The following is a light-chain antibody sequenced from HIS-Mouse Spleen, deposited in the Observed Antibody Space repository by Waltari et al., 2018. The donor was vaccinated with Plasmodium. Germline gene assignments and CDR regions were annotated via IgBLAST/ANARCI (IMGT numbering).Light chain of an antibody. V-gene: IGKV3-15*01. J-gene: IGKJ3*01. CDR3: QQYNNWSFT. Sequence: EIVMTQSPATLPVSPGERATLSCRARQSVSSNLAWYQQKPGQAPRLLIYGASTRATGIPARCSGSGSGTEFTLTISSLQSEDFAVYYCQQYNNWSFTFGPGTKVDIK. CDR1: QSVSSN. CDR2: GAS.